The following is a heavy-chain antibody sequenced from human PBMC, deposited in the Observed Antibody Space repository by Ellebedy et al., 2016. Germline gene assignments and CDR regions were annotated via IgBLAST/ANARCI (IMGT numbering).Heavy chain of an antibody. J-gene: IGHJ6*02. CDR2: VNKEGNLK. V-gene: IGHV3-7*03. Sequence: GESLKISCAASGFDFSAYSITWVRQPPGKGLEWVANVNKEGNLKQYVDSVKGRFTISRDNAEASLYLQMSSLRDEDTAVYYCARYGYSFGLDLWGQGTTVTVSS. D-gene: IGHD1-1*01. CDR1: GFDFSAYS. CDR3: ARYGYSFGLDL.